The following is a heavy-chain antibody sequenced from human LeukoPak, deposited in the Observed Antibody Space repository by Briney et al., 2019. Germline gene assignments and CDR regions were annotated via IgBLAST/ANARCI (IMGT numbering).Heavy chain of an antibody. CDR2: IYYSGST. CDR3: AIVDTAIGAFDI. CDR1: GDSISSYY. J-gene: IGHJ3*02. D-gene: IGHD5-18*01. Sequence: PSETLSLTCTVSGDSISSYYWSWIRQPPGKGLEWIGYIYYSGSTNYNPSLKSRVTMSVDTSKNQFSLKLSSVTAADTAVYYCAIVDTAIGAFDIWGQGTMVTVSS. V-gene: IGHV4-59*01.